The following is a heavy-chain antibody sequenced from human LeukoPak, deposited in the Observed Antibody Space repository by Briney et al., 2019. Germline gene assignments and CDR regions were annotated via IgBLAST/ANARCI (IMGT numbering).Heavy chain of an antibody. CDR2: IYYTGST. CDR3: ARVGYCSGGGCYYRYFDY. V-gene: IGHV4-30-4*01. D-gene: IGHD2-15*01. Sequence: SETLSLTCTVSGGSISSGDHYWSWIRQPPGKGLEWTGYIYYTGSTYYNPSLKSRVTISVDTSKNQFSLKLSSVTAADTAVYYCARVGYCSGGGCYYRYFDYWGQGTLVTVSS. CDR1: GGSISSGDHY. J-gene: IGHJ4*02.